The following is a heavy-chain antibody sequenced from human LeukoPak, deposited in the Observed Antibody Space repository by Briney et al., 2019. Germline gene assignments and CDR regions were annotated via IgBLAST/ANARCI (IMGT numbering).Heavy chain of an antibody. J-gene: IGHJ4*02. CDR3: ASADYYDSSGYWMGFDY. CDR1: GFTFSSYA. D-gene: IGHD3-22*01. Sequence: GGSLRLSCAPSGFTFSSYAMSWVRQPPGEGLEWVSAISGSGGSTYYADSVEGRFTISRDNSKNTLYLQMNSLRAEDTAVYYCASADYYDSSGYWMGFDYWGQGTLVTVSS. CDR2: ISGSGGST. V-gene: IGHV3-23*01.